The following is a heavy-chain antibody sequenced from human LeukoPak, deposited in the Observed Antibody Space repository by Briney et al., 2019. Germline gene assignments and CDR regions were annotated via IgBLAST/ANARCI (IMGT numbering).Heavy chain of an antibody. Sequence: GSVKVSCKASGYTFSDFGITWVRQAPGKGLEWMGWISAHTGNTDYAQKLQDRVTMTTDTSTNTAYMELGSLRSDDTAVYYCARYRLTDSPINWFDPWGQGTLVTVSS. D-gene: IGHD1-14*01. CDR3: ARYRLTDSPINWFDP. J-gene: IGHJ5*02. CDR1: GYTFSDFG. V-gene: IGHV1-18*01. CDR2: ISAHTGNT.